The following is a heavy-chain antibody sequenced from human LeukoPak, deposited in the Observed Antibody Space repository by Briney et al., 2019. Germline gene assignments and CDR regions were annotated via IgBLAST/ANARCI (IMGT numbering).Heavy chain of an antibody. D-gene: IGHD2-15*01. J-gene: IGHJ5*02. CDR3: ARGDPGLLYSFDP. CDR1: GGSISSSSYY. CDR2: IYYSGST. Sequence: SETLSLTCTVSGGSISSSSYYWGWIRQPPGKGLEWIGSIYYSGSTYYNPSLKSRVTISVDTSKNQFSLKLNSVTAADTAVYYCARGDPGLLYSFDPWGQGTLVTVSS. V-gene: IGHV4-39*07.